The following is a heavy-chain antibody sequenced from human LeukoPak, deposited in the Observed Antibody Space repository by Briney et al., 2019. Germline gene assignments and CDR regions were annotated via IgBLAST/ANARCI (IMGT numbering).Heavy chain of an antibody. CDR2: INPSSGST. J-gene: IGHJ4*02. CDR1: GYTFTGYY. D-gene: IGHD2-8*01. Sequence: GASVKVSCKASGYTFTGYYMHWVRQAPGQGLEWMGIINPSSGSTGYPQKFQGRVTMTRDTSTSTVYMELSSLRSEDTAVYYCARVEGYCSNGVCYYYFDYWGQGTLVTVSS. V-gene: IGHV1-46*03. CDR3: ARVEGYCSNGVCYYYFDY.